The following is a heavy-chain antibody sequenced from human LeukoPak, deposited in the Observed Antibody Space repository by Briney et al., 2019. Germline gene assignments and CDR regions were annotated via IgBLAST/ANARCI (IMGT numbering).Heavy chain of an antibody. CDR1: GFTFSSYG. CDR2: IRYDGSNK. CDR3: AREATPIHWNFDWFDP. Sequence: GGSLRLSCAASGFTFSSYGMHWVRQAPGKGLEWVAFIRYDGSNKYYADSVKGRFTISRDNVRNSLFLQMNNLRVEDTAVYYCAREATPIHWNFDWFDPWGQGTVVTVSS. J-gene: IGHJ5*02. V-gene: IGHV3-30*02. D-gene: IGHD1-7*01.